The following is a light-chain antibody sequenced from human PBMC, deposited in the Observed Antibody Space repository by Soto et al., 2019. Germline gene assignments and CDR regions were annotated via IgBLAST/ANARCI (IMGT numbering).Light chain of an antibody. CDR1: NSDVGHYNR. V-gene: IGLV2-18*02. J-gene: IGLJ2*01. Sequence: QSVLTQPPSVSGSPGQSVTISCTGTNSDVGHYNRVSWFQQPPGTAPKLMIYEVTNRPSGVPDRFSGSKSGNTASLTISGLQAEDEADYYCSSHTTSSTLVFGGGTKLTVL. CDR3: SSHTTSSTLV. CDR2: EVT.